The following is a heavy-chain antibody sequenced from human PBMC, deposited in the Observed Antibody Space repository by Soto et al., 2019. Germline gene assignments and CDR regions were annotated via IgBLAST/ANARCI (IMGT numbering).Heavy chain of an antibody. J-gene: IGHJ1*01. CDR2: INWNSGSI. V-gene: IGHV3-9*01. Sequence: EVQLVEPGGGLVQPGRSLRLSCAASGFTFDDYAMHWVRQVPGKGLEWVSGINWNSGSIGYGDSVKGRFAISRDNAKNSLHLQMNSLSAEDTAFYYFVKVESINWYIGHFRHWGQGTLVTVSS. CDR1: GFTFDDYA. CDR3: VKVESINWYIGHFRH. D-gene: IGHD6-13*01.